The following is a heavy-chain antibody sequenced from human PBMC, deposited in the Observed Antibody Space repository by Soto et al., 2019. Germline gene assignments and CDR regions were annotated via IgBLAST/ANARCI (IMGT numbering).Heavy chain of an antibody. D-gene: IGHD2-8*01. J-gene: IGHJ5*02. V-gene: IGHV3-74*01. CDR1: GFTFSSYW. CDR2: INSDGSST. Sequence: GGSLRLSCAASGFTFSSYWMHWVRQAPGKGLVWVSRINSDGSSTSYADSVKGRFTISRDNAKNTLYLQMNSLRAEDTAVYYCARVIGGYCTNGVCPPPGWFDPWGQGTLVTVSS. CDR3: ARVIGGYCTNGVCPPPGWFDP.